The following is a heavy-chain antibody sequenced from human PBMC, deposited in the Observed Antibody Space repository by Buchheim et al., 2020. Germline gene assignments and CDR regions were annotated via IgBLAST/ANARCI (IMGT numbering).Heavy chain of an antibody. CDR2: IHHSGST. CDR3: ARWREMTTVTTSGWGFDY. V-gene: IGHV4-61*01. D-gene: IGHD4-11*01. Sequence: QVQLQESGPGMVKPSETLSLPCTVSGCSVSSGSYYWTWIRQPPGKGLEWIGYIHHSGSTNYNPSLKSRLTMSVDTSKTQFSLRLSSVTAADTDVYYCARWREMTTVTTSGWGFDYWGQGTL. J-gene: IGHJ4*02. CDR1: GCSVSSGSYY.